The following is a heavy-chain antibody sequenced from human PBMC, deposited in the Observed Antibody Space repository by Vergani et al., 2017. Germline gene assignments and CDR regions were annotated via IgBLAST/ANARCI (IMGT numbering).Heavy chain of an antibody. CDR1: GFTFSSYA. CDR3: ASVRGAGIYYYYGMDV. V-gene: IGHV3-30*01. CDR2: ISYDGSNK. D-gene: IGHD6-19*01. J-gene: IGHJ6*02. Sequence: QVQLVESGGGVVQPGRSLRLSCAASGFTFSSYAMHWVRQAPGKGLEWVAVISYDGSNKYYADSVKGRFTISRDNSKNTLYLQMNSLRAEDTAVYYWASVRGAGIYYYYGMDVWGQGTTVTVSS.